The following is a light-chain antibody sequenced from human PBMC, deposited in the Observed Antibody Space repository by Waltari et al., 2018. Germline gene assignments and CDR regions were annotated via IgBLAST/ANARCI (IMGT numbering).Light chain of an antibody. Sequence: SSVLTQPPSVSVAPGQTAKVTCGGVDFEDIVVQWFQHKPGQAPVLVLYDDYDRPAGVPDRFSGSKSGTAATLTISRVEAGDEADYYCHSWEAGGHHFVFGPGTKVTVL. CDR3: HSWEAGGHHFV. V-gene: IGLV3-21*02. CDR1: DFEDIV. J-gene: IGLJ1*01. CDR2: DDY.